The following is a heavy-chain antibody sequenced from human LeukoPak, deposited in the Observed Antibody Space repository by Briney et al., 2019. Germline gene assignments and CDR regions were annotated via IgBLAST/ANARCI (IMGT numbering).Heavy chain of an antibody. CDR2: IYPGDSDT. J-gene: IGHJ4*02. CDR3: AKGRYYDSSGSYYYFHY. CDR1: GYIFTNYW. D-gene: IGHD3-22*01. V-gene: IGHV5-51*01. Sequence: GESLKISCKASGYIFTNYWIGWVRQMPGKGLEWMGIIYPGDSDTRYSPSFQGQVTISADKSISTAYLQWSSLKASDTAMYYCAKGRYYDSSGSYYYFHYWGQGTLVTVSS.